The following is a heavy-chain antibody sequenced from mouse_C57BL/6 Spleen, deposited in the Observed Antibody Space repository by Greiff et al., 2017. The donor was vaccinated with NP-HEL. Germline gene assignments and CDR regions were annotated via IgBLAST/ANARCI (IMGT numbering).Heavy chain of an antibody. Sequence: QVQLQQSGAELARPGASVKLSCKASGYTFTSYGISWVKQRTGQGLEWIGEIYPRSGNTYYNEKFKGKATLTADKSSSTAYMELRSLTSEDSAVYFCARYEGGPWYFDVWGTGTTVTVSS. V-gene: IGHV1-81*01. D-gene: IGHD2-3*01. CDR1: GYTFTSYG. CDR3: ARYEGGPWYFDV. CDR2: IYPRSGNT. J-gene: IGHJ1*03.